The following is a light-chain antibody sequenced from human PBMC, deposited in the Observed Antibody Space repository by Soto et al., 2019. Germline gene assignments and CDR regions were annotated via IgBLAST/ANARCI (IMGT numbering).Light chain of an antibody. V-gene: IGKV1-5*01. CDR2: DAS. Sequence: DIQMTQSPSTLSASVGDRVTITCRASQSISSWLAWYQQKPGKAPKLLIYDASSVESGVPSRFSGSGSGTEFTLTITSLQPDDFANYYCQQYKSYPWTFGQGTKVEIK. J-gene: IGKJ1*01. CDR1: QSISSW. CDR3: QQYKSYPWT.